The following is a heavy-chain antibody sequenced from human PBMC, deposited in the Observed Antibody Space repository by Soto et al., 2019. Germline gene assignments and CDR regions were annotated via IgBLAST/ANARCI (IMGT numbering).Heavy chain of an antibody. D-gene: IGHD3-22*01. CDR1: GDSITRIDYY. CDR2: IYFRGNT. V-gene: IGHV4-31*03. J-gene: IGHJ3*02. CDR3: AREGGSYDSGGYLIRGAFDI. Sequence: SETLSLTCSVSGDSITRIDYYWTWIRQHPEKGLEWIGNIYFRGNTYYSPSLESRLTISVDTSKNQFSLKLTSVTAADTAVYYCAREGGSYDSGGYLIRGAFDIWGQGTMVTVSS.